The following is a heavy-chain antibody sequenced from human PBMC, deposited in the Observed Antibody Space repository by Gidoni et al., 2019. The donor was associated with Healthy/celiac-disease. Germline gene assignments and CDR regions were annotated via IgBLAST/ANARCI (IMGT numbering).Heavy chain of an antibody. CDR1: GFSLSTSGVG. Sequence: QITLKESGPTLVKPTQTLTLTCTFSGFSLSTSGVGVGWIRQPPGKALEWLALIYWDDDKRYSPSLKSRLTITKDTSKNQVVLTMTNMDPVDTATYYCARRHSVRGVPYYFDYWGQGTLVTVSS. V-gene: IGHV2-5*02. CDR2: IYWDDDK. J-gene: IGHJ4*02. CDR3: ARRHSVRGVPYYFDY. D-gene: IGHD3-10*01.